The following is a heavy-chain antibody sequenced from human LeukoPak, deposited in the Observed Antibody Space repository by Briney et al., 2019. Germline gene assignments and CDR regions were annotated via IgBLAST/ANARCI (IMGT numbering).Heavy chain of an antibody. J-gene: IGHJ6*02. CDR3: AKDRNYDILTGYYYYYYHGMDV. D-gene: IGHD3-9*01. CDR1: GFTFSSYA. V-gene: IGHV3-23*01. CDR2: ISGSGGST. Sequence: GGSLRLSCAASGFTFSSYAMSWVRQAPGKGLEWVSAISGSGGSTYYADSVKGRFTISRDNSKNTLYLQMNSLRAEDTAVYYCAKDRNYDILTGYYYYYYHGMDVWGQGTTVTVSS.